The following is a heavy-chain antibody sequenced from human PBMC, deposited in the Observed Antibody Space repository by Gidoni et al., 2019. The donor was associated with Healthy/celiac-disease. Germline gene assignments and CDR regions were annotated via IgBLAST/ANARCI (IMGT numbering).Heavy chain of an antibody. CDR2: INPSGGST. V-gene: IGHV1-46*01. J-gene: IGHJ6*02. D-gene: IGHD1-20*01. CDR1: GYTFTSYY. CDR3: ARDRSMGITGNIPSYGMDV. Sequence: QVQLVQSGAEVKKPGASVKVSCKASGYTFTSYYIHWVRQAPGQGLEWMGIINPSGGSTSYAQKFQGRVTMTRDTSTSTVYMELSSLRSEDTAVYYCARDRSMGITGNIPSYGMDVWGQGTTVTVSS.